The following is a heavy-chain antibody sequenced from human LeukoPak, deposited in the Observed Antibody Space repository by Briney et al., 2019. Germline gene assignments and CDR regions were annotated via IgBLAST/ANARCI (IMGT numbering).Heavy chain of an antibody. J-gene: IGHJ4*02. V-gene: IGHV4-30-4*01. D-gene: IGHD4-17*01. CDR2: IYYSGST. Sequence: SETLSLTCTVSGGSISSGDYYWSWIRQPPGKGLEWIGYIYYSGSTYYNPSLKSRVTISVDTSKNQFSLKLSSVTAADTAVYYCARGAIYGDYDYWGQGTLVTVSS. CDR3: ARGAIYGDYDY. CDR1: GGSISSGDYY.